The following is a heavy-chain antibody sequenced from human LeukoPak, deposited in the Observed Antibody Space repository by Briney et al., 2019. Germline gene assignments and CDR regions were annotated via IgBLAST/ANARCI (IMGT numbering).Heavy chain of an antibody. J-gene: IGHJ5*02. Sequence: GGSLRLSCAASGFTFSSYGMSWVRQAPGKGLEWVSAISGSGGSTYYAGSVKGRFTISRDNSKNTLYLQMNSLKTEDTAVYYCTTDRGVIIAWGQGTLVTVSS. V-gene: IGHV3-23*01. CDR2: ISGSGGST. D-gene: IGHD3-10*01. CDR3: TTDRGVIIA. CDR1: GFTFSSYG.